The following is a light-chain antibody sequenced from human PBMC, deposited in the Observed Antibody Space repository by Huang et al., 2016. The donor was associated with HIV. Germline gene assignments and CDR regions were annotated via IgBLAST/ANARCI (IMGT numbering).Light chain of an antibody. J-gene: IGKJ4*01. Sequence: EIEMTQSPATLSVSPGERATLSCRARHSVDSDLAWYQQKPGQAPRLLIYDASTRATGISAKFNGTGSGTEFRLSITNLQSEDFAVYYGQQYNDWPPLTFGGGTKVEI. CDR3: QQYNDWPPLT. CDR1: HSVDSD. V-gene: IGKV3-15*01. CDR2: DAS.